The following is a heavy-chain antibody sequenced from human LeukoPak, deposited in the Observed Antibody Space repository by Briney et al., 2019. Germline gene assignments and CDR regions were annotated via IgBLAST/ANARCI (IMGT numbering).Heavy chain of an antibody. CDR3: AKDVNFDIGGYFDY. CDR1: GFTFDDYA. V-gene: IGHV3-9*01. CDR2: ISWNSGSI. J-gene: IGHJ4*02. D-gene: IGHD2-15*01. Sequence: GGSLRLSCAASGFTFDDYAMNWVRQAPGKGLEWVSGISWNSGSIGYADSVKGRFTISRDNAKNSLYLQMNSLRAEDTALYYCAKDVNFDIGGYFDYWGQGTLVTVSS.